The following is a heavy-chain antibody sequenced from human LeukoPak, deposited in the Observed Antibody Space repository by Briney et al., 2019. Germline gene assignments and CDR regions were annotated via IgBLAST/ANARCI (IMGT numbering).Heavy chain of an antibody. CDR1: GYTFTSYG. CDR3: ARDDQLEPDY. CDR2: ISAYNGNT. Sequence: ASVKVSCKASGYTFTSYGISGVRQAPGQGLEGMGWISAYNGNTNNAQKLQGRVTMTTDTSTSTAYMELRSLRSDDTAVYYCARDDQLEPDYWGQGTLVTVSS. J-gene: IGHJ4*02. V-gene: IGHV1-18*01. D-gene: IGHD1-1*01.